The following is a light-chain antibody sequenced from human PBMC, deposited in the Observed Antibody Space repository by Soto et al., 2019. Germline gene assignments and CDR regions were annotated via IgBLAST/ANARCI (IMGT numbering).Light chain of an antibody. CDR2: DVN. Sequence: QSVLTQPASVSGSPGHSITISCTGTSSDVGAYNYVSWYQQHPGTAPKLIIYDVNNRPSGVSNRFSGSKSGNTASLTISGLQAEDEADYYCSSYTSSSTRVFGTGTKLTVL. CDR1: SSDVGAYNY. CDR3: SSYTSSSTRV. V-gene: IGLV2-14*03. J-gene: IGLJ1*01.